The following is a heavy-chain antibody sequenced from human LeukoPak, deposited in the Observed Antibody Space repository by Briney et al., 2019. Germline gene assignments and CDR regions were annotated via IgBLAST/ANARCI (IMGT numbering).Heavy chain of an antibody. D-gene: IGHD4-17*01. CDR2: IIPIFATA. V-gene: IGHV1-69*01. Sequence: GSSVTVSFKSSAGTFSSYAISWVRQAPGQGLEWMGGIIPIFATANYAQKFQGRVTITADESTSTAYMELSSLRSEDTAVYYCAREHDYGDPHDAFDIWGQGTMVTVSS. J-gene: IGHJ3*02. CDR1: AGTFSSYA. CDR3: AREHDYGDPHDAFDI.